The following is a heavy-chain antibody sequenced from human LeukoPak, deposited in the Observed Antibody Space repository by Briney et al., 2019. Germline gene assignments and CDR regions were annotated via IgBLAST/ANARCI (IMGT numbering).Heavy chain of an antibody. CDR1: GFNFGDYF. J-gene: IGHJ4*02. CDR2: ISSSGIRI. Sequence: PGGSLRLSCAASGFNFGDYFMTWIRQAPGKGLEWVSYISSSGIRIYYADSVKGRFTISRDNAKNSLYLHMNSLRADDTAVYYCARATTYYDFWSFDYWGQGAPVTVSS. D-gene: IGHD3-3*01. V-gene: IGHV3-11*04. CDR3: ARATTYYDFWSFDY.